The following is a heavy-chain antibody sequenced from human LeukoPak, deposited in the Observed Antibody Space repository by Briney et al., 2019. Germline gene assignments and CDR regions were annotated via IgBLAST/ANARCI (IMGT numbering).Heavy chain of an antibody. CDR1: GFSFSSYS. Sequence: GGSQRLSCAASGFSFSSYSMNWVRQAPGKGLEWVSSISSSSSYIYYVDSVKGRFTISRDNAKNSLYLQMNSLRAEDTAVYYCARVWSPPYTSSWPYYFDYWGQGTLVTVSS. CDR3: ARVWSPPYTSSWPYYFDY. V-gene: IGHV3-21*01. D-gene: IGHD6-13*01. CDR2: ISSSSSYI. J-gene: IGHJ4*02.